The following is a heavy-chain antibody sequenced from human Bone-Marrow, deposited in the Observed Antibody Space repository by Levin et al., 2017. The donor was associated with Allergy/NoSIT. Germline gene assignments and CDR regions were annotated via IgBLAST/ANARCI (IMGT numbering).Heavy chain of an antibody. CDR2: IIPIFGTA. V-gene: IGHV1-69*13. CDR3: ARQFNTVTTGGKYNWFDP. D-gene: IGHD4-17*01. Sequence: RASVKVSCKASGGTFSSYAISWVRQAPGQGLEWMGGIIPIFGTANYAQKFQGRVTITADESTSTAYMELSSLRSEDTAVYYCARQFNTVTTGGKYNWFDPWGQGTLVTVSS. CDR1: GGTFSSYA. J-gene: IGHJ5*02.